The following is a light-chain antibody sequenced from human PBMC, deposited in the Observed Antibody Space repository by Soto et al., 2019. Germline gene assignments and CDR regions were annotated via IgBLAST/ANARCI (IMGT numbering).Light chain of an antibody. V-gene: IGKV1-39*01. CDR3: QQSYSTPWT. CDR2: AAS. Sequence: DIQMTQSPSSLSASVGDRVTITCRASQSISSSFNWYQQKPGKAPKLPIYAASSLQSGVPSRFSGSGSGTDFTLTISSLQPEDFATYSCQQSYSTPWTFGQGTKVDIK. CDR1: QSISSS. J-gene: IGKJ1*01.